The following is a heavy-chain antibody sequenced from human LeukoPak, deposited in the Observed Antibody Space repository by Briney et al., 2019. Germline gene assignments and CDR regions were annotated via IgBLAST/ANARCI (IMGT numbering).Heavy chain of an antibody. CDR2: ISAYNGDT. CDR1: GYAFTTYG. V-gene: IGHV1-18*01. J-gene: IGHJ5*02. Sequence: ASVKVSCKASGYAFTTYGINWVRQAPGQGLEWMGWISAYNGDTKYAQNVQGRVTMSTDTSTSTAYMELRSLRSDDTAVYYCARDLIAARPGWFDPWGQGTLVTVSS. CDR3: ARDLIAARPGWFDP. D-gene: IGHD6-6*01.